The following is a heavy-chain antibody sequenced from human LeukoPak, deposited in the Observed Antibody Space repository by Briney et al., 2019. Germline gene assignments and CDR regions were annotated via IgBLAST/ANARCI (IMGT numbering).Heavy chain of an antibody. V-gene: IGHV4-34*01. J-gene: IGHJ4*02. CDR2: INHSGST. CDR1: GGSFSGYY. CDR3: ARHVGWLLANYYFDY. D-gene: IGHD6-19*01. Sequence: SETLSLTCAVYGGSFSGYYWSWIRQPPGKGLEWVGEINHSGSTNYNPSLKSRVTISVDTSKNQFSLKLSSVTAADTAVYYCARHVGWLLANYYFDYWGQGTLVTVSS.